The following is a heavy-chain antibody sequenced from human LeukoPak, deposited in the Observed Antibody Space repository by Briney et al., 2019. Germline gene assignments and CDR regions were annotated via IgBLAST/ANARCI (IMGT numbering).Heavy chain of an antibody. CDR3: SRSGLTGMREYERADYYYYGMDL. J-gene: IGHJ6*02. Sequence: PSETLSLTCDVPGGSFSGYLWSWIRQSPGKGLEWIGEVNYRGSPNYNPSLESRVTISVDTSKNRLSLKLTSVTAADTALYYCSRSGLTGMREYERADYYYYGMDLWGQGTAVTVFS. CDR1: GGSFSGYL. CDR2: VNYRGSP. D-gene: IGHD3-16*01. V-gene: IGHV4-34*01.